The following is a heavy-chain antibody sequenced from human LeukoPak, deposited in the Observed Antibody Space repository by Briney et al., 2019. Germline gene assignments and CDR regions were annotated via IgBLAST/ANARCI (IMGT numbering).Heavy chain of an antibody. CDR1: GFTFSSYA. J-gene: IGHJ4*02. CDR3: TKSTFKHVSSWALDY. D-gene: IGHD6-13*01. V-gene: IGHV3-23*01. Sequence: GGSLRLSCAASGFTFSSYAMSWVRQAPGKGLEWVSAISGSGGSTYYADSVKGRFTISRDNSKNTLYLQMNSLRAEDTAVYYCTKSTFKHVSSWALDYWGQGTLVTVSS. CDR2: ISGSGGST.